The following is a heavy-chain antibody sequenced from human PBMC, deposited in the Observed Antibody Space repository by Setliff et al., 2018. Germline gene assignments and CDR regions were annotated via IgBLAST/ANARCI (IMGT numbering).Heavy chain of an antibody. D-gene: IGHD3-10*01. CDR3: ARQPSSGAYYNPRPYYFDY. J-gene: IGHJ4*02. CDR1: GGGSINNYY. CDR2: VHFGGDT. V-gene: IGHV4-59*08. Sequence: SETLSLTCTVSGGGSINNYYWSWVRQSPGKGLEWIGFVHFGGDTNYNPSLKSRVTMSADTSNNQFSLNLRSVTATDTAVYFCARQPSSGAYYNPRPYYFDYWGQGTLVTVSS.